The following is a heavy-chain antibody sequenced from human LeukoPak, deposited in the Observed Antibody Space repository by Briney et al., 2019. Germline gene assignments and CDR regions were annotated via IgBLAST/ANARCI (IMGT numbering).Heavy chain of an antibody. J-gene: IGHJ4*02. Sequence: RSGGSLRLSRAASGFTFSSYGMHWVRQAPGKGLEWVAVISNDGSNKYYADSVKGRFTISRDNSKNTLYLQMNSLRAEDTAVYYCATDPDYSNYDPFDYWGQGTLVTVSS. D-gene: IGHD4-11*01. CDR2: ISNDGSNK. CDR3: ATDPDYSNYDPFDY. CDR1: GFTFSSYG. V-gene: IGHV3-30*03.